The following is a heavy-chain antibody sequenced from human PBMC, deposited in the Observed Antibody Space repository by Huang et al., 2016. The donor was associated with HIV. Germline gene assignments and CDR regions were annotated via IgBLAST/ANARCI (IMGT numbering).Heavy chain of an antibody. CDR1: GFTFSSYW. J-gene: IGHJ4*02. CDR2: IKSEGSST. V-gene: IGHV3-74*01. CDR3: ARGSRQGKYYYGSGTAY. Sequence: EVQLVESGGGLVQPGGSLRLSCAASGFTFSSYWMHWVRQVPGRGMVGGTHIKSEGSSTSYADSVKGRFTISRDNAKNTLYLQMNSLRAEDTAVYYCARGSRQGKYYYGSGTAYWGQGTLVTVSS. D-gene: IGHD3-10*01.